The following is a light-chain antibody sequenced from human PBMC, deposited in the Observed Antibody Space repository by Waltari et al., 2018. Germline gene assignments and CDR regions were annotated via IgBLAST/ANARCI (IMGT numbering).Light chain of an antibody. CDR3: LQDYNYPWT. Sequence: AIQMTQSPSSLSASVGDRVTIPCRASQGIRNEFCWYLQKPGKAPQLLIYAASNLQSGVPTRFSGSGSGTYFPLTISRLQPEDFATYYCLQDYNYPWTFGQGTRVEIK. J-gene: IGKJ1*01. CDR2: AAS. CDR1: QGIRNE. V-gene: IGKV1-6*01.